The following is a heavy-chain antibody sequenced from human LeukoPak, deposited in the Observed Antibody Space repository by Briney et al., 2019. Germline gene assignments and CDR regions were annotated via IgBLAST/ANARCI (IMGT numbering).Heavy chain of an antibody. D-gene: IGHD3-22*01. Sequence: SETLSVTCTVSGGSISSSSYYWGWIRQPPGKGLEWIGSIYYSGSTYYNPSLKSRVTISVDTSKNQFSLKLSSVTAADTAVYYCARSYDSSGYYPYYYYYMDVWGKGTTVTVSS. CDR3: ARSYDSSGYYPYYYYYMDV. CDR1: GGSISSSSYY. CDR2: IYYSGST. V-gene: IGHV4-39*01. J-gene: IGHJ6*03.